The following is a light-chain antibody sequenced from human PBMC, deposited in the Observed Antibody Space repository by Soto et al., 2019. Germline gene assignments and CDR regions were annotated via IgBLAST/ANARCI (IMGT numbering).Light chain of an antibody. CDR2: EGS. Sequence: QSALTQPASVSGSPGQSITISCTGTSSDVGTYNLVSWYQQHPGKAPKLIIYEGSKQPSGVSNRFSGSKSGITASLTISGLQAEDEADYYCCSYATTNTPFGGGTKLTVL. J-gene: IGLJ2*01. CDR3: CSYATTNTP. V-gene: IGLV2-23*01. CDR1: SSDVGTYNL.